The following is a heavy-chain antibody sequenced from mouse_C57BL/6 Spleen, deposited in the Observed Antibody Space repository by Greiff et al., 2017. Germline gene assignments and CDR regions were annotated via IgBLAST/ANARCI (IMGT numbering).Heavy chain of an antibody. J-gene: IGHJ4*01. Sequence: QVQLQQSGAELVKPGASVKISCKASGYAFSSYWMNWVKQRPGKGLEWIGQIYPGDGDTNYNGKFKGKATLTADKSSSTAYMQLSSLTSEDSAVYFGARLAYYDRYYYAMDYWGQGTSVTVSA. CDR2: IYPGDGDT. V-gene: IGHV1-80*01. CDR1: GYAFSSYW. CDR3: ARLAYYDRYYYAMDY. D-gene: IGHD2-4*01.